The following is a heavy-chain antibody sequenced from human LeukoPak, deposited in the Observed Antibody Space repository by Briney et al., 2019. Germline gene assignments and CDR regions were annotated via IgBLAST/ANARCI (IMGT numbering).Heavy chain of an antibody. CDR3: ARGPMGDSSGYYYVNY. CDR1: GYTFTSYD. CDR2: MNPNSGNT. J-gene: IGHJ4*02. D-gene: IGHD3-22*01. Sequence: ASVKVSCKASGYTFTSYDINWVRQATGQGLEWMGWMNPNSGNTGYAQKFQGRVTMTRNTSISTAYMELSSPRSEDTAVYYCARGPMGDSSGYYYVNYWGQGTLVTVSS. V-gene: IGHV1-8*01.